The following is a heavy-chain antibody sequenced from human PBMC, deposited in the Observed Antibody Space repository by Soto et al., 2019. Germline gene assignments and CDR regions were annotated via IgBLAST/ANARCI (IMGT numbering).Heavy chain of an antibody. D-gene: IGHD6-19*01. CDR3: ANSEAVPVDCYGMDV. J-gene: IGHJ6*02. CDR2: ISYDGSNK. CDR1: GFTFSSYA. V-gene: IGHV3-30-3*01. Sequence: QVQLVESGGGVVQPGRSLRLSCAASGFTFSSYAMHWVRQAPGKGLEWVAVISYDGSNKYYADSVKGRFTISRDNSKNTLYLQMNSLRAEDTAVYYCANSEAVPVDCYGMDVWGQGTTVTVSS.